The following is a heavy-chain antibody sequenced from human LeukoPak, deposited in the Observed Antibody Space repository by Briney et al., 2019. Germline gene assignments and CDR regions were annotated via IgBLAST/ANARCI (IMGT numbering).Heavy chain of an antibody. J-gene: IGHJ5*02. CDR1: GGSFSGYY. CDR3: ASVRSSGWFDP. D-gene: IGHD6-19*01. CDR2: INHSGST. V-gene: IGHV4-34*01. Sequence: PSETLSLTCAVDGGSFSGYYWSWIRQPPGEGLEWIGEINHSGSTNYNPTLKSRITISVDTSKNQFSLKLSSVTAADTAVYYCASVRSSGWFDPWGQGTLVTVSS.